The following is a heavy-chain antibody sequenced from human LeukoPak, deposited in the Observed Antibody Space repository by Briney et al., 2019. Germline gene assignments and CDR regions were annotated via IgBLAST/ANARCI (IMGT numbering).Heavy chain of an antibody. Sequence: GGSLRLSCAASGLTFSSYSMNWVRQAPGKGLEWVSSISSSSSYIYYADSVKGRFTISRDNAKNSLYLQMNSLRAEDTAVYYCARDDRAYYFDYWGQGTLVTVSS. CDR2: ISSSSSYI. J-gene: IGHJ4*02. CDR1: GLTFSSYS. CDR3: ARDDRAYYFDY. V-gene: IGHV3-21*01.